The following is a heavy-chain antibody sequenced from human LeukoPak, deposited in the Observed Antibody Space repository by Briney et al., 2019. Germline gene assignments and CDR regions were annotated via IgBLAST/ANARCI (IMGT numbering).Heavy chain of an antibody. CDR2: ISSCSSYI. Sequence: GGSLTLSCAPSGFTFSSYSMHWVRQAPGKGLEWVSCISSCSSYIYYADSVKGRFTISRDNAKNSLYLQMNSLRAEDTAVYYCARDRAPAWSSGYYYYYCMDVWGQGTTVTVSS. CDR1: GFTFSSYS. V-gene: IGHV3-21*01. CDR3: ARDRAPAWSSGYYYYYCMDV. D-gene: IGHD2-15*01. J-gene: IGHJ6*02.